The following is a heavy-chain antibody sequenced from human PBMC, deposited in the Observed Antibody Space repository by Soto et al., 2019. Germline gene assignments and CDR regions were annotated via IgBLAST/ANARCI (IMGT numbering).Heavy chain of an antibody. CDR2: ISNDGSKK. D-gene: IGHD6-13*01. CDR3: ARSIAAAGLDS. CDR1: GFTFSTYA. J-gene: IGHJ4*02. V-gene: IGHV3-30-3*01. Sequence: PGGSLRLSCVASGFTFSTYAIHWVRQAPGKGLDWVAVISNDGSKKYFVDSVKGRFTISRDNSNNTVYLQMNSLRAEDTALYYCARSIAAAGLDSWGPGTLVTVSS.